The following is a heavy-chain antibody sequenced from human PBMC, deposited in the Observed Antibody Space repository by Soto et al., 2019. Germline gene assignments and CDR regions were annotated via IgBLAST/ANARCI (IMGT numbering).Heavy chain of an antibody. CDR1: GFTFSSYG. CDR3: ARADYGNNAEYFQH. V-gene: IGHV3-33*01. D-gene: IGHD4-17*01. J-gene: IGHJ1*01. Sequence: QVQLVESGGGVVQPGRSLRLSCAASGFTFSSYGMHWVRQAPGKGLEWVAVIWYDGSNKYYADSVKGRFTISRDNSKNTLYLQMNSLRAEDTAVYYCARADYGNNAEYFQHWGQGTLVTVSP. CDR2: IWYDGSNK.